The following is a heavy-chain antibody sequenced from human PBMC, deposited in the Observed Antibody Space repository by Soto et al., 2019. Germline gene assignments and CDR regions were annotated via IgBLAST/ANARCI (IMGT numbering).Heavy chain of an antibody. V-gene: IGHV6-1*01. CDR2: TYYRSKWYY. Sequence: SQTLSLTCAITGDSVSSNSAGWSWVRQSPSRGLEWLGRTYYRSKWYYEYAVSVRGRITINPDTSKNQYSLQLNSVTPEDTAVYSCARGEQYSGRIFDYWGQGSLDIFSS. CDR1: GDSVSSNSAG. D-gene: IGHD1-26*01. CDR3: ARGEQYSGRIFDY. J-gene: IGHJ4*01.